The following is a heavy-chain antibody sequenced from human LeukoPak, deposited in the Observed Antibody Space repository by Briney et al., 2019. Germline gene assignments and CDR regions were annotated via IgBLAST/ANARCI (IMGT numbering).Heavy chain of an antibody. D-gene: IGHD2-2*01. CDR2: INPSGGST. Sequence: ASVKVSCKASGYTFTSYGISWVRQAPGQGLEWMGIINPSGGSTSYAQKFQGRVTMTRDTSTSTVYMELSSLRSEDTAVYYCARVLDPQLMGTHLVPAAAILVESTPLGYWGQGTLVTVSS. J-gene: IGHJ4*02. CDR1: GYTFTSYG. CDR3: ARVLDPQLMGTHLVPAAAILVESTPLGY. V-gene: IGHV1-46*01.